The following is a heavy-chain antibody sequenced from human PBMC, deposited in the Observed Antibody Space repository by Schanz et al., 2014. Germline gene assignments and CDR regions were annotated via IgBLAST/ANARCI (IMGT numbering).Heavy chain of an antibody. CDR2: ISGSGGST. V-gene: IGHV3-23*01. J-gene: IGHJ3*02. Sequence: EVQLLESGGGLAQPGGSLRLSCAASGFTFSSYAMSWVRQAPGKGLEWVSAISGSGGSTYYADSVKGRFTISRDNSKNTLYLQMSSLRAEDTAVYCCAKGRFGELSAFDIWGQGTMVTVSS. CDR3: AKGRFGELSAFDI. D-gene: IGHD3-10*01. CDR1: GFTFSSYA.